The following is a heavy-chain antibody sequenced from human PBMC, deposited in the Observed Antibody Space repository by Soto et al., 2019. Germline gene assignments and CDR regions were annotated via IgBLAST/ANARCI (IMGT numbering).Heavy chain of an antibody. CDR2: IYYRGYT. Sequence: PSETLSLTCIVSGGSVNSTGFYWSWLRQAPGKGLEWIGYIYYRGYTYYNPSLNGRSKIALDTSKEQFSLQLSSVTAADTAVYYCARVFDGNVLFFDSWGQGALVTVSS. CDR1: GGSVNSTGFY. V-gene: IGHV4-31*03. J-gene: IGHJ4*02. D-gene: IGHD1-1*01. CDR3: ARVFDGNVLFFDS.